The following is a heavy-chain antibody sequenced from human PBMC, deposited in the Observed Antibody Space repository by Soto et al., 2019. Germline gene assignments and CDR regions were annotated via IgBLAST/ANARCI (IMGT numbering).Heavy chain of an antibody. D-gene: IGHD6-13*01. V-gene: IGHV4-31*03. CDR1: GGSISSGGYY. J-gene: IGHJ3*02. Sequence: TSETLSLTCTVSGGSISSGGYYWSWIRQHPGKGLEWIGYIYYSGSTYYNPSLKSRVTISIDTSKNQFSLKLTFVTAADTAVYYCASSSGTAATGDAFDIWGQGTMVTGSS. CDR3: ASSSGTAATGDAFDI. CDR2: IYYSGST.